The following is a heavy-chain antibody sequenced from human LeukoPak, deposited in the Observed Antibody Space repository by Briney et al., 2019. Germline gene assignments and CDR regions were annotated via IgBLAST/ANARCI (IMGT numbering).Heavy chain of an antibody. Sequence: GASVKVSCKASGYSFSSYDIIWVRQAPGQGLEWMGWIKPNSGDTNYAQKFQGRVTMTRDTSISTAYMELSRLRSDDTAVYYCARGYKRNKYSSGWYFDYWGQGTLVTVSS. CDR2: IKPNSGDT. J-gene: IGHJ4*02. V-gene: IGHV1-2*02. D-gene: IGHD6-19*01. CDR1: GYSFSSYD. CDR3: ARGYKRNKYSSGWYFDY.